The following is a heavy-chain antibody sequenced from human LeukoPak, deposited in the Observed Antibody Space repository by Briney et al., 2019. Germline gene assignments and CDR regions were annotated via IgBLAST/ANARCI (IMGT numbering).Heavy chain of an antibody. CDR3: ATGPVVRGHLEY. CDR1: GFTFNSYA. V-gene: IGHV3-23*01. D-gene: IGHD4-23*01. Sequence: PGGSLRLSCAASGFTFNSYAMSWVRQAPAKGLEWVATISGSGGGTYYADSVKGRFTISRDNSKNALFLQMNSLRADDTAVYFCATGPVVRGHLEYWGQGTLVTVSS. J-gene: IGHJ4*02. CDR2: ISGSGGGT.